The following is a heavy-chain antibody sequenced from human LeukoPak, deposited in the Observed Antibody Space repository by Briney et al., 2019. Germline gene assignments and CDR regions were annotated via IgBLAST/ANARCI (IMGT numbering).Heavy chain of an antibody. CDR2: IIPIFGTA. J-gene: IGHJ3*02. CDR1: GGTFSSYA. CDR3: ARDDPFYDSSGFSFGAFDI. V-gene: IGHV1-69*13. D-gene: IGHD3-22*01. Sequence: SVKVSCKASGGTFSSYAISRVRQAPGQGLEWMGGIIPIFGTANYAQKFQGRVTITADEPTSTAYMELSSLRSEDTAVYYCARDDPFYDSSGFSFGAFDIWGQGTMVTVSS.